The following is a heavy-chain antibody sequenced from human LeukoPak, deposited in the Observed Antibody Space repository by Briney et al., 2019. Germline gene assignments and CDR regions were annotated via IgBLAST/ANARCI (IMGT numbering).Heavy chain of an antibody. CDR1: GFTFSSYS. V-gene: IGHV3-21*01. D-gene: IGHD1-1*01. J-gene: IGHJ4*02. CDR2: ISSSSSYI. Sequence: GGSLRLSCAASGFTFSSYSMNWVRQAPGKGLEWVSSISSSSSYIYYADSVKGRFTISRDNANNSLYLQMNSLRAEDTAVYYCARGGTSGPGSWGQGTLVTVSS. CDR3: ARGGTSGPGS.